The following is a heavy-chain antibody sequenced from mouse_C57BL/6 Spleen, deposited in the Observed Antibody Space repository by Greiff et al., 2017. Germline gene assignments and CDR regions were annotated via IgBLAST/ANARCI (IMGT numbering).Heavy chain of an antibody. CDR3: ARSYYGSSYGFAY. CDR2: IYPGSGNT. D-gene: IGHD1-1*01. J-gene: IGHJ3*01. Sequence: VQLQQSGPELVKPGASVKISCKASGYSFTSYYIHWGKQRPGQGLEWIGWIYPGSGNTKYNEKFKGKATLTADTSSSTAYMQLSSLTSEDSAVYYCARSYYGSSYGFAYWGQGTLVTVSA. CDR1: GYSFTSYY. V-gene: IGHV1-66*01.